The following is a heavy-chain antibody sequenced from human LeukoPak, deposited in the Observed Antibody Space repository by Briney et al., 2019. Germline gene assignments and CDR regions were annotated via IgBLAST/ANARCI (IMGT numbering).Heavy chain of an antibody. CDR2: ISSSGSTI. Sequence: GGSLRLSCAASGFTFSRYEMNWVRQAPGKGLEWVSYISSSGSTIYYADSVKGRFTISRDKAKSSLYLQMHRLRAAAEDVSCCARVGANEGYWGQGTLVTVSS. D-gene: IGHD1-26*01. CDR1: GFTFSRYE. CDR3: ARVGANEGY. J-gene: IGHJ4*02. V-gene: IGHV3-48*03.